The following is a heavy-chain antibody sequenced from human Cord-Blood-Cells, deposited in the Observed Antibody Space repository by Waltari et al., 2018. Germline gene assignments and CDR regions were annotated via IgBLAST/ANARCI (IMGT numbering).Heavy chain of an antibody. D-gene: IGHD6-13*01. CDR1: GYTLTELS. CDR2: FDPEDGET. V-gene: IGHV1-24*01. Sequence: QVQLVQSGAEVKKPGASVKVSCKVSGYTLTELSMHWVRQAPGKGLEWMGGFDPEDGETIYAKKFQGRVNMTEDTSTDTAYMELSSLRSEDTAVYYCATLFLRYSSSWVDYWGQGTLVTVSS. J-gene: IGHJ4*02. CDR3: ATLFLRYSSSWVDY.